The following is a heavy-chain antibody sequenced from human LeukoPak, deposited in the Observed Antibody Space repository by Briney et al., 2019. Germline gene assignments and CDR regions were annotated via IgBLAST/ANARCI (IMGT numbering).Heavy chain of an antibody. V-gene: IGHV3-7*01. J-gene: IGHJ4*02. CDR1: EFSFSTYW. CDR3: AKDHKSGCYDY. CDR2: IKEDGSEK. D-gene: IGHD6-19*01. Sequence: GGSLRLSCAASEFSFSTYWMTWVRQAPGKGLEWVANIKEDGSEKNHLDSVKGRLTISRDNAKSSLYLHMNSLRAEDTAVYYCAKDHKSGCYDYWGPGTLVTVSS.